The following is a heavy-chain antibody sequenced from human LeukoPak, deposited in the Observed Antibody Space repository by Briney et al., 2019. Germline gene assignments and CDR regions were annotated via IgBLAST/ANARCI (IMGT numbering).Heavy chain of an antibody. V-gene: IGHV4-59*08. CDR3: ARRDGGLVAGSYYYDS. CDR1: GDSINNYY. D-gene: IGHD6-19*01. J-gene: IGHJ4*02. CDR2: IYYSGST. Sequence: SETLSLTCTVSGDSINNYYWSWIRQPPGKGLEWIGYIYYSGSTSYNSALKSRVTISLDRSKIQFSLRLSSVTAADTAEYYCARRDGGLVAGSYYYDSWGQGTLVTVSS.